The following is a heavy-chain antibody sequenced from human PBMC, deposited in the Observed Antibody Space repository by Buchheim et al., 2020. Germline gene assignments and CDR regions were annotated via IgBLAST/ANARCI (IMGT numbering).Heavy chain of an antibody. CDR3: ASPVVPAALNEFDNWFDP. D-gene: IGHD2-2*01. CDR2: MNPNSGNT. CDR1: GYTFTSYD. V-gene: IGHV1-8*01. Sequence: QVQLVQSGAEVKKPGASVKVSCKASGYTFTSYDINWVRQATGQGLEWMGWMNPNSGNTGYAQKFPGRVTMTRNTSISTAYMEQSSLGSEGTAVYYCASPVVPAALNEFDNWFDPWGQGTL. J-gene: IGHJ5*02.